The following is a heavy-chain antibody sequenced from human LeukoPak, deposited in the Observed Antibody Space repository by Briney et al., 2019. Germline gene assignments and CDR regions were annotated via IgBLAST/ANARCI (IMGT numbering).Heavy chain of an antibody. V-gene: IGHV1-2*02. J-gene: IGHJ4*02. CDR1: GYTFSGHY. Sequence: ASVNVSCKASGYTFSGHYIHWVRQAPGQGLEWMGWINPTNGVIHFAQKFQGRVTMTRDTYISTVYMDLSGLGGDDKAVYYCARHQILDCWGQGTLVTVSS. CDR3: ARHQILDC. CDR2: INPTNGVI.